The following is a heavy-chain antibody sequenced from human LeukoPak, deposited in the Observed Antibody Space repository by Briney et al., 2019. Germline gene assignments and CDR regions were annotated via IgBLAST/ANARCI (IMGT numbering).Heavy chain of an antibody. CDR3: ARPGYSYGYARGRFDY. CDR2: INHSGST. V-gene: IGHV4-34*01. CDR1: GGSFSGYY. D-gene: IGHD5-18*01. J-gene: IGHJ4*02. Sequence: PSETLSLTCAVYGGSFSGYYWSWIRQPPGKGLEWVGEINHSGSTNYNPSLKRRVTISVDTSKNQFSLKLSSVTAADTAVYYCARPGYSYGYARGRFDYWGQGTLVTVSS.